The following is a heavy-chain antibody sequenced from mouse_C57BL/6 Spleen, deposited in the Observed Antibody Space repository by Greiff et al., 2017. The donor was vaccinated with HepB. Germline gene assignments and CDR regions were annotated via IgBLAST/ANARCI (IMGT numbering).Heavy chain of an antibody. Sequence: QVQLKQSGAELVRPGSSVKLSCKASGYTFTSYWMDWVKQRPGQGLEWIGNIYPSDSETHYNQKFKDKATLTVDKSSSTAYMQLSSLTSEDSAVYYCARSGDYDVWFAYWGQGTLVTVSA. CDR3: ARSGDYDVWFAY. V-gene: IGHV1-61*01. CDR1: GYTFTSYW. CDR2: IYPSDSET. J-gene: IGHJ3*01. D-gene: IGHD2-4*01.